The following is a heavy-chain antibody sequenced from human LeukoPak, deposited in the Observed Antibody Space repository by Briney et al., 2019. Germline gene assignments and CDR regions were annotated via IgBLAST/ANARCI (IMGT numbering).Heavy chain of an antibody. Sequence: SETLSLTCTVSGGSISSYYWSWVRQPPGKGLEWIGYIYYSGSTNYNPSLKRRVTISVDKSKNKFSLKLSSVTAADTAVYYCARHLSSRLDEGRDWFTIGVDYWGQGTLVTVSS. CDR1: GGSISSYY. V-gene: IGHV4-59*08. D-gene: IGHD3-9*01. CDR3: ARHLSSRLDEGRDWFTIGVDY. J-gene: IGHJ4*02. CDR2: IYYSGST.